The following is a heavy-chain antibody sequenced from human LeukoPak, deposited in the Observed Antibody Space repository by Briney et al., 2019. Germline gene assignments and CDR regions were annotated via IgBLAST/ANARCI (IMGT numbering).Heavy chain of an antibody. Sequence: QPGGSLRLSCAASGFTFSSYGMHWVRQAPGKGLEWVAVIWYDGSNKYYGDSVKGRFTISRDNSKNMVYLQMNSLRAEDTGVYYCARDRLEAVTDDDYFDYWGKGTTVTVSS. CDR2: IWYDGSNK. CDR3: ARDRLEAVTDDDYFDY. CDR1: GFTFSSYG. J-gene: IGHJ4*03. D-gene: IGHD2-21*02. V-gene: IGHV3-33*01.